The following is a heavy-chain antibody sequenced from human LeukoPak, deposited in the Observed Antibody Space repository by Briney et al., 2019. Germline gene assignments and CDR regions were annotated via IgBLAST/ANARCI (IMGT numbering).Heavy chain of an antibody. D-gene: IGHD5-18*01. V-gene: IGHV3-53*04. J-gene: IGHJ4*02. CDR1: GFTVSTNC. Sequence: PGGSLRLSCAASGFTVSTNCMTWVRQAPGKGLEWVSTIYSGGTTYYADSVMGRFTISRHNSRNTLHIQMNSLRAEDTAVYYCARVDTVMAYYFDLWGQGTLVTVSS. CDR3: ARVDTVMAYYFDL. CDR2: IYSGGTT.